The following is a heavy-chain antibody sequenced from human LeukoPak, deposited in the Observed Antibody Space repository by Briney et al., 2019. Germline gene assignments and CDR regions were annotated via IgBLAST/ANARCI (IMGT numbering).Heavy chain of an antibody. V-gene: IGHV3-23*01. D-gene: IGHD3-22*01. Sequence: PGGSLRLSCAASGFTFIIYSMSWVRQAPGKGLEWVSAISSSGASTNYADSLKGRFTISRDNSKNTLYLQMNSLRAEDTAVYYGAKDGHYYDSSGYYYFDYWGQGSLVTVSS. CDR1: GFTFIIYS. CDR3: AKDGHYYDSSGYYYFDY. CDR2: ISSSGAST. J-gene: IGHJ4*02.